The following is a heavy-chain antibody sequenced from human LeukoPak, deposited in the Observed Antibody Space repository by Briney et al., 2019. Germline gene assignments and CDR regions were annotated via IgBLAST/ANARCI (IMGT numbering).Heavy chain of an antibody. Sequence: GGPLTLSCAASGLTVSSNYMSWVPQAPGKALEWVSVIYSGGSTYYADSVKGRFTISRDNSKNTLYLQMNSLRAEDTAVYYCAREYSGYGDYGYWGQGTLVTVSS. CDR3: AREYSGYGDYGY. V-gene: IGHV3-53*01. J-gene: IGHJ4*02. CDR2: IYSGGST. D-gene: IGHD4-17*01. CDR1: GLTVSSNY.